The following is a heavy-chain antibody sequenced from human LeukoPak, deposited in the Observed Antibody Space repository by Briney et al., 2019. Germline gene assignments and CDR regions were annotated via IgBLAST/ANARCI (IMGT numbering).Heavy chain of an antibody. V-gene: IGHV3-53*01. CDR2: MYSGGST. Sequence: GGSLRLSCAVSGFTVSGNYMIWVRQAPGKGLEWVSLMYSGGSTYYADSVKGRFTISRDNSKNTLYLQMNSLRAEDTALYFCAKKAQYNGNYPLDYWGQGTLVTVSS. J-gene: IGHJ4*02. D-gene: IGHD1-26*01. CDR3: AKKAQYNGNYPLDY. CDR1: GFTVSGNY.